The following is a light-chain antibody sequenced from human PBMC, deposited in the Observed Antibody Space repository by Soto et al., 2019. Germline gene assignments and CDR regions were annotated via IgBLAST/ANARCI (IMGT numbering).Light chain of an antibody. V-gene: IGKV3-11*01. Sequence: EIVLTQSPATLSLSPGERATLSCRASQSVSRSLAWYQQKPGQAPRLLIFDASNRATVVAARFSGSGSGTDFTLTITSLEPEDSAVYYCQQRSNWPPLFTFGPGTKVEIK. CDR2: DAS. CDR1: QSVSRS. J-gene: IGKJ3*01. CDR3: QQRSNWPPLFT.